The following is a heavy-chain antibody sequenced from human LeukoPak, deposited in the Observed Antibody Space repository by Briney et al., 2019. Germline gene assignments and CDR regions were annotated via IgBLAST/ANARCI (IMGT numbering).Heavy chain of an antibody. CDR2: INPSGGST. D-gene: IGHD1-26*01. Sequence: ASVKVSCKASGYTFTSYYMHWVRQAPGQGLEWMGIINPSGGSTSYAQKFQGRVTMTRDTSTSTVYMELSSLRSEDAAVYYCASPTRYYYGMDVWGQGTTVTVSS. CDR1: GYTFTSYY. J-gene: IGHJ6*02. V-gene: IGHV1-46*01. CDR3: ASPTRYYYGMDV.